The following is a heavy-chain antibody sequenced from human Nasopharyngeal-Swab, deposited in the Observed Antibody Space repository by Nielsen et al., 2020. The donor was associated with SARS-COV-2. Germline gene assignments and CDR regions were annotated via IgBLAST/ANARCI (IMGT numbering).Heavy chain of an antibody. CDR1: GYSFTSYW. J-gene: IGHJ6*02. V-gene: IGHV5-10-1*01. D-gene: IGHD6-19*01. CDR3: ERRGVAVAGYYSGMDV. Sequence: GESLKISCQGSGYSFTSYWISWVRQMPGKGLEWMGRIDPSDSYTNYSPSFQGHVTISADKSISTAYLQWSSLKASDTAMYYCERRGVAVAGYYSGMDVWGQGTTVTVSS. CDR2: IDPSDSYT.